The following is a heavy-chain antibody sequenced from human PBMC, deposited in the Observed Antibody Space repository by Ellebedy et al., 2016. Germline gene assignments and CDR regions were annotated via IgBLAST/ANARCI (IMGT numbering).Heavy chain of an antibody. CDR1: GFSFSSYA. D-gene: IGHD6-19*01. J-gene: IGHJ4*02. Sequence: GESLKISCAAYGFSFSSYAMHWVRQAPGKGLEWVALRLFDGSNNYYADSVKGRFTISRDTSKNTLYLQMNSLTVEDTAVYYWAKGNAVPGPEPLDFWGQGTLVTVSS. CDR2: RLFDGSNN. V-gene: IGHV3-30*14. CDR3: AKGNAVPGPEPLDF.